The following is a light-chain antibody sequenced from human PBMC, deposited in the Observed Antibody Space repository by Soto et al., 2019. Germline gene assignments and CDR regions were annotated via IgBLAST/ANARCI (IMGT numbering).Light chain of an antibody. Sequence: IHLTQSPSSLSASVGYRFTITCRASQGISSYLAWYQQKPGKAPKLLIYAASSLRSGVPSRLSGSGSGTEFTLTISSLQPDDFATYYCQQYNSYWTFGQGTKVDIK. CDR2: AAS. J-gene: IGKJ1*01. CDR1: QGISSY. CDR3: QQYNSYWT. V-gene: IGKV1-9*01.